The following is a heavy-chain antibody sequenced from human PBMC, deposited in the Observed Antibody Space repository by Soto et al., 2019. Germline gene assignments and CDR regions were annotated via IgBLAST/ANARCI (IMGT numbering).Heavy chain of an antibody. Sequence: PGGSLRLSCAASGFTFSSYGMHWVRQAPGKGLEWVAVISYDGSNKYYADSVKGRFTISRDNSKNTLYLQMNSLRAEDTAVYYCAKDYYDILTGICDYWGQGT. CDR3: AKDYYDILTGICDY. D-gene: IGHD3-9*01. CDR1: GFTFSSYG. V-gene: IGHV3-30*18. CDR2: ISYDGSNK. J-gene: IGHJ4*02.